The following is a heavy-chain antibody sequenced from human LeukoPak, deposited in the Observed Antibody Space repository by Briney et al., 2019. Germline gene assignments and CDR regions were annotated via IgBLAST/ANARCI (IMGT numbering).Heavy chain of an antibody. CDR3: ATTAPQNYYDRLYFDY. CDR2: IWYDGSNK. D-gene: IGHD3-22*01. Sequence: GGSLRLSCAASGFTFSSYGMHWVRQAPGKGLEWVAVIWYDGSNKYYADPVKGRFTISRDNSKNTLYLQMNSLRAEDTAVYYCATTAPQNYYDRLYFDYWGQGTLVTVSS. J-gene: IGHJ4*02. CDR1: GFTFSSYG. V-gene: IGHV3-33*01.